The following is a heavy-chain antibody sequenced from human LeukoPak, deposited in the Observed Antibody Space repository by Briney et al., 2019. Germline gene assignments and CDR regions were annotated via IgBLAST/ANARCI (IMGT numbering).Heavy chain of an antibody. V-gene: IGHV4-39*07. CDR3: ARTRYNWNYFYYYYGMDV. CDR1: GGFISRNSFY. J-gene: IGHJ6*02. CDR2: IYYSGTT. D-gene: IGHD1-7*01. Sequence: SETLSLTCTVSGGFISRNSFYWGWIRQPPGKGLEWIGSIYYSGTTYYNPSLKSRVTISVDTSKNQFSLKLSSVTAADTAVYYCARTRYNWNYFYYYYGMDVWGQGTTVTVSS.